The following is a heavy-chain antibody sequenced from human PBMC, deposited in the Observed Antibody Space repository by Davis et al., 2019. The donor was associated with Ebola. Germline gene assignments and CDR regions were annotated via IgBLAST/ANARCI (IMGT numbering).Heavy chain of an antibody. CDR3: AKVGGGGDYG. CDR2: ISGSGGST. V-gene: IGHV3-23*01. Sequence: GESLKISCAASGFTFSSYAMSWVRQAPGKGLEWVSAISGSGGSTYYADSVKGRFTISRDNSKNTLYLQMNSLRAEDTAVYYCAKVGGGGDYGWGQGTLVTVSS. J-gene: IGHJ4*02. D-gene: IGHD4-17*01. CDR1: GFTFSSYA.